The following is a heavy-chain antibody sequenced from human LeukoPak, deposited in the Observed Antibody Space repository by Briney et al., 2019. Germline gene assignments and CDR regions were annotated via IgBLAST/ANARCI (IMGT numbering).Heavy chain of an antibody. CDR2: ISSSSSFR. D-gene: IGHD3-22*01. J-gene: IGHJ4*02. CDR1: GFTFSSYS. CDR3: ASESSGYFD. V-gene: IGHV3-21*01. Sequence: PGGSLRLSCAASGFTFSSYSMNWVRQAPGKGLEWVSSISSSSSFRYYADSVKGRFTISRDNAKNSLYLQMNSLRAEDTAVYYCASESSGYFDWGQGTLVTVSS.